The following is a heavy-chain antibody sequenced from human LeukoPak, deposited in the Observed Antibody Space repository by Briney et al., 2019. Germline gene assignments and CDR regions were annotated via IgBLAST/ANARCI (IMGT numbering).Heavy chain of an antibody. CDR3: ARQSPYCSSTSCYPKNWFDP. D-gene: IGHD2-2*01. Sequence: PSETLSLTCTVSGGSISSYYWSWIRQPPGKGLEWIGYIYTSGSTNYNPSLKSRVTISVDTSKNQFSLKLSSVTVADTAVYYCARQSPYCSSTSCYPKNWFDPWGQGTLVTVSS. V-gene: IGHV4-4*09. J-gene: IGHJ5*02. CDR2: IYTSGST. CDR1: GGSISSYY.